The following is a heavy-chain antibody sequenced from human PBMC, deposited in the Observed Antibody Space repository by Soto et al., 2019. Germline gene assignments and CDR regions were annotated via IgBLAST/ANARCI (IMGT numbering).Heavy chain of an antibody. D-gene: IGHD1-1*01. J-gene: IGHJ4*02. Sequence: EVQVVEFGGGLVQPRGSLRLSCAGSGFTFSSYWMYWARQAPGKGLVWVSRINSDGSSTNYADSVKGRFTISRDNAKNTVHLQMNSLRAEDTAMYYCVGGTGYWGQGTLVTVSS. CDR1: GFTFSSYW. CDR2: INSDGSST. V-gene: IGHV3-74*01. CDR3: VGGTGY.